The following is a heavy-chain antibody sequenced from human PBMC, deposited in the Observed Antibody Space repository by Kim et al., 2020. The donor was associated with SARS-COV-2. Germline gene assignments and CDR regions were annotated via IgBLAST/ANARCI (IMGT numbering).Heavy chain of an antibody. D-gene: IGHD3-10*01. CDR2: IDSSCRYI. CDR1: GLTFRSYT. Sequence: GGSLRLSCAASGLTFRSYTLNWVRQAPGKGLEWVAAIDSSCRYIYYADSAKGRFTISRDNAKNSLFLQMNSLQAEDMAVYHCARAISVIRGAQGDVFD. V-gene: IGHV3-21*01. CDR3: ARAISVIRGAQGDVFD. J-gene: IGHJ4*01.